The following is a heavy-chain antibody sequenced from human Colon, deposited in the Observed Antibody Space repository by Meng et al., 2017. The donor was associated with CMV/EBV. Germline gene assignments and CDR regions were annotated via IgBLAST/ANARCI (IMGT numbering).Heavy chain of an antibody. Sequence: EVARGESGGGLVKPGGSLGLPCAGSGFTFSDYFVNWVRQAPGKGLEWVSSISGSGDNIYYADSVKGRFTISRDNAKNSLYLQMNSLRVEDTAVYFCAVHRGSFGYWGQGTLVTVSS. CDR3: AVHRGSFGY. J-gene: IGHJ4*02. V-gene: IGHV3-21*01. CDR2: ISGSGDNI. D-gene: IGHD3-16*02. CDR1: GFTFSDYF.